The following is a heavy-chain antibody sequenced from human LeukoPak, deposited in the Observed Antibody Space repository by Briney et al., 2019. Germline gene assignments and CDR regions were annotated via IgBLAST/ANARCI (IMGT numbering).Heavy chain of an antibody. CDR3: ARGKVIPGP. J-gene: IGHJ5*02. CDR2: ISYDGGNK. D-gene: IGHD2-21*01. Sequence: PGGSLRLSCAASGFTFSSYGMHWVRQAPGKGLEWVAVISYDGGNKYYADSVKGRFTISRDNAKSSLYLQMNNLRAEDTAVYFCARGKVIPGPWGQGTLVTVSS. CDR1: GFTFSSYG. V-gene: IGHV3-30*03.